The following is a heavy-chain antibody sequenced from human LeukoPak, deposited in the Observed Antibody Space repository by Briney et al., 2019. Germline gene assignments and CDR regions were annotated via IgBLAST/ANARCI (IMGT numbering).Heavy chain of an antibody. V-gene: IGHV4-30-4*08. CDR1: GGSISSGDYY. CDR2: IYYSGST. D-gene: IGHD3-3*01. J-gene: IGHJ5*02. CDR3: ARDHYDFWSGYYSWFDP. Sequence: SETLSLTCTVSGGSISSGDYYWSWIRQPPGKGLEWIGYIYYSGSTYYNPSLKSRVTISVDTSKNQFSLKLSSVTAADTAVYYCARDHYDFWSGYYSWFDPWGQGTLVTVSS.